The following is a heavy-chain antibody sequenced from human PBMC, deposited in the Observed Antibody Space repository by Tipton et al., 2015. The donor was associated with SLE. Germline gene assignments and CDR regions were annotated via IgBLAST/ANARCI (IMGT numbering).Heavy chain of an antibody. D-gene: IGHD4-11*01. Sequence: SLRLSCAASGFTFSSAWMSWVRQASGKGLEWVANIKQDGSEKYYVDSVKGRFTISRDNAKKSLYLQMNSLRADDTAVYYCASLSSNYGMDVWGQGTTVTVSS. CDR2: IKQDGSEK. V-gene: IGHV3-7*01. J-gene: IGHJ6*02. CDR1: GFTFSSAW. CDR3: ASLSSNYGMDV.